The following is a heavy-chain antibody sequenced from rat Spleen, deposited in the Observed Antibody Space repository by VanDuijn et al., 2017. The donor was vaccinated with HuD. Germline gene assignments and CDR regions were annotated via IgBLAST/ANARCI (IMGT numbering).Heavy chain of an antibody. CDR2: ITNTGGST. Sequence: EVQLVESGGGLVQPGRSLKLSCVASGFTFNNYWMTWIRQAPGKGLEGVASITNTGGSTYYPDSVKGRFTISRDNAKSTRYLQMNSLRSEDTATYYCTRDTYTTDYYFDYWGQGVMVTVSS. CDR1: GFTFNNYW. J-gene: IGHJ2*01. D-gene: IGHD1-6*01. CDR3: TRDTYTTDYYFDY. V-gene: IGHV5-31*01.